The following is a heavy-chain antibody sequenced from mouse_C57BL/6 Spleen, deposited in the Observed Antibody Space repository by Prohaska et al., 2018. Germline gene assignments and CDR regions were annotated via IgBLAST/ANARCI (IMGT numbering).Heavy chain of an antibody. J-gene: IGHJ2*01. CDR1: GFTFTDYY. D-gene: IGHD4-1*01. V-gene: IGHV7-3*01. Sequence: EVKLVESGGGLVQPGGSLSLSCAASGFTFTDYYMSWVRPPPGKALEWLGFIRNKANGYTTEYSASVKGRFTISRDNSQSILYLQMNALRAEDSATYYCARYSTRLGLDYWGQGTTLTVSS. CDR3: ARYSTRLGLDY. CDR2: IRNKANGYTT.